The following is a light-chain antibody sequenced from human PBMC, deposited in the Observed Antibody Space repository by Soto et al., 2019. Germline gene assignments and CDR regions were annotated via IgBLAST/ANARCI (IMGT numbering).Light chain of an antibody. CDR3: QQYGNSRGT. J-gene: IGKJ1*01. V-gene: IGKV3-20*01. Sequence: DIVLTQSPGTLSLSPGDRATLSCRASQSVSTSYLAWYQQKPGQAPRLLIYGASSRATGIPDRFSGSGSGTYFTLTISVLGPEDFAVYYCQQYGNSRGTFGQGTKVDIK. CDR2: GAS. CDR1: QSVSTSY.